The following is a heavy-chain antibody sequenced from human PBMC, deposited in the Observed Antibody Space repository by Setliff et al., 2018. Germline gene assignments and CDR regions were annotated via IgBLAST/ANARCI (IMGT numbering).Heavy chain of an antibody. D-gene: IGHD3-3*01. CDR3: ARGRSNFWGYYFDY. CDR1: GYSISSGYY. Sequence: SETLSLTCAVSGYSISSGYYWGWIRQPPGKGLGWIGSIHHRGSTYYNPSLKSRVTTLVDTSKNHFSLKLSSVTAADTAVYYCARGRSNFWGYYFDYWGQGTLVTVSS. CDR2: IHHRGST. J-gene: IGHJ4*02. V-gene: IGHV4-38-2*01.